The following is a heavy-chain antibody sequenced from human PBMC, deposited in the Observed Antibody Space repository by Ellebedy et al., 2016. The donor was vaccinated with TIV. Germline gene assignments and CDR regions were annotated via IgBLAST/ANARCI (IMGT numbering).Heavy chain of an antibody. CDR2: TKQDGSEK. J-gene: IGHJ4*02. V-gene: IGHV3-7*01. CDR3: ATGARSEGGY. D-gene: IGHD2-15*01. CDR1: GFTFSTHW. Sequence: LSLTCAASGFTFSTHWMGWVRQAAGKGLEWVANTKQDGSEKYYVDSVMCRFPISRDKAKNSLYLQMNSLRAEDTAVYYCATGARSEGGYWGQGTLVTVSS.